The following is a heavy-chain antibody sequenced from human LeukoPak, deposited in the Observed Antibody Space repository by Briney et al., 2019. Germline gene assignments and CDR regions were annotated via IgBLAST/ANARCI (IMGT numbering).Heavy chain of an antibody. J-gene: IGHJ4*02. CDR2: ISAYNDNT. CDR3: ARALRPPLGRFFDY. CDR1: GGTFSSYA. V-gene: IGHV1-18*01. Sequence: ASVKVSCKASGGTFSSYAISWVRQAPGQGLEWMGWISAYNDNTNYAQKLQGRVTMTTDTSTSTAYMELRSLRSDDTAVYYCARALRPPLGRFFDYWGQGTLVTVSS. D-gene: IGHD3-16*01.